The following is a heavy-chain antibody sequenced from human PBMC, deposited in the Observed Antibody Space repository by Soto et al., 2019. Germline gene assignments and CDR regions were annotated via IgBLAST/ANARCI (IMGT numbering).Heavy chain of an antibody. V-gene: IGHV1-69*02. CDR1: GDTFSFYS. J-gene: IGHJ4*02. CDR2: VNPILSLS. Sequence: QVQLVQSGAEVKRPGSSVKVSCKASGDTFSFYSSNWVRQAPGLGLEWMGRVNPILSLSNYAQRFQGRVTMTADKSTSTAYMVLSSLTSEDTAIFYCATSYGSGYRAFDYWGQGAQVIVSS. CDR3: ATSYGSGYRAFDY. D-gene: IGHD3-10*01.